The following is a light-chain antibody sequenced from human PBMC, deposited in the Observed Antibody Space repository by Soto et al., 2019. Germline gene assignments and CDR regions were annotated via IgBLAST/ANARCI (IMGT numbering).Light chain of an antibody. J-gene: IGKJ1*01. CDR2: GAS. CDR1: QSVSSN. V-gene: IGKV3-15*01. CDR3: QQYNNWPRGT. Sequence: EIVMTQSPATLSVSPGERATLSCRASQSVSSNLAWYQQKPGQAPRLLIYGASTSATGIPARFSGSGSGTEFTLTISSLQSEDFAVYYCQQYNNWPRGTFGQGTKGEIK.